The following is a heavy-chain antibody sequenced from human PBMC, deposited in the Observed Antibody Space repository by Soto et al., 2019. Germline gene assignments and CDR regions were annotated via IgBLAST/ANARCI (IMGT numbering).Heavy chain of an antibody. V-gene: IGHV3-30*18. J-gene: IGHJ4*02. CDR1: GFTFSSYG. CDR3: AKDPKYSSSSQDPFDY. CDR2: ISYDGSNK. Sequence: PGGSLRLSCAASGFTFSSYGMHWVRQAPGKGLEWVAVISYDGSNKYYADSVKGRFTISRDNSKNTLYLQMNSLRAEDTAVYYCAKDPKYSSSSQDPFDYWGQGTLVTSPQ. D-gene: IGHD6-13*01.